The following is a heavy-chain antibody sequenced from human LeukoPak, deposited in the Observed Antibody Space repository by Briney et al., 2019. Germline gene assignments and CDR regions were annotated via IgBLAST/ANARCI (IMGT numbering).Heavy chain of an antibody. CDR1: GGTFSSYA. V-gene: IGHV1-69*13. D-gene: IGHD3-10*01. CDR2: IIPIFGTA. J-gene: IGHJ4*02. Sequence: ASVKVSCKASGGTFSSYAISWVRQALGQGLEWMGGIIPIFGTANYAQKFQGRVTITADESTSTAYMELSSLRSEDTAVYYCARRGSGSYSEVFDYWGQGTLVTVSS. CDR3: ARRGSGSYSEVFDY.